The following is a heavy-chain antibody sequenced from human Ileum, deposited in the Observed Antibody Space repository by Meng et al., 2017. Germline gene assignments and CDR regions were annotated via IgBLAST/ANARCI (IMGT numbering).Heavy chain of an antibody. CDR1: SGSISSNTY. D-gene: IGHD4-23*01. V-gene: IGHV4-4*02. Sequence: QVQPQASGPGLVRPSGTRSLTCAVSSGSISSNTYWSWVRQPPGKGLEWIGQISHSGSAYYNPSLKSRVTMSVDKSKSQFSLMLTSVTAADTAIYYCARHGGYSQDFWGQGTLVTVSS. J-gene: IGHJ4*02. CDR2: ISHSGSA. CDR3: ARHGGYSQDF.